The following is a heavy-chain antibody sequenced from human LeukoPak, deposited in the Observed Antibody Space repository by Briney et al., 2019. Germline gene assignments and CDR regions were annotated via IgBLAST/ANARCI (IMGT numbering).Heavy chain of an antibody. Sequence: GGSLRLSCVVSGFTFSSHWMHWVRQAPGKGLVWVSRLSTDGRSTNYADSVKGRLTISRDDARNTLYLQMDSLRAEDTAVYYCARGPSYYVSETLSYFDYWGQGTLVTVSS. CDR2: LSTDGRST. V-gene: IGHV3-74*01. CDR3: ARGPSYYVSETLSYFDY. CDR1: GFTFSSHW. D-gene: IGHD3-10*01. J-gene: IGHJ4*02.